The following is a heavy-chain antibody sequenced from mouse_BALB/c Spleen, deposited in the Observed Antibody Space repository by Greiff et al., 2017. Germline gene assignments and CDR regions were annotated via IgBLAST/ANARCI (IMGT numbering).Heavy chain of an antibody. CDR2: IDPETGGT. CDR3: TRTGYYYGSSY. J-gene: IGHJ3*01. D-gene: IGHD1-1*01. CDR1: GYTFTDYE. Sequence: VKLQESGAELVRPGASVTLSCKASGYTFTDYEMHWVKQTPVHGLEWIGAIDPETGGTAYNQKFKGKATLTADKSSSTAYMELRSLTSEDSAVYYCTRTGYYYGSSYWGQGTLVTVSA. V-gene: IGHV1-15*01.